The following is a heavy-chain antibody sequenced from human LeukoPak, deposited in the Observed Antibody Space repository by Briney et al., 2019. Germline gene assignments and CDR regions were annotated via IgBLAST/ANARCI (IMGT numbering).Heavy chain of an antibody. V-gene: IGHV1-69*04. Sequence: SVKVSCKASGGTFSIYAISWVRQAPGQGLEWMGRIIPILGIANYAQKFQGRVTITADKSTSTAYMELSSLRSEDTAVYYCARLERYYFDYWGQGTLVTVSS. CDR2: IIPILGIA. J-gene: IGHJ4*02. CDR1: GGTFSIYA. CDR3: ARLERYYFDY. D-gene: IGHD5-24*01.